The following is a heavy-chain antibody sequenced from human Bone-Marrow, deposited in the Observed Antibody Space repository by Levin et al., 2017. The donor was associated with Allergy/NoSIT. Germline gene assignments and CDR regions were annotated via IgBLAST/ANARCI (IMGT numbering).Heavy chain of an antibody. CDR2: IIPIFGTP. J-gene: IGHJ5*02. CDR1: GGTFTSYA. V-gene: IGHV1-69*01. Sequence: KISCKASGGTFTSYAISWVRQAPGQGLEWMGIIPIFGTPNYAQKFQGRVTITADESTGTAHMEMSSLISEDTAVYYCARGIPGYSYIFEPWGKGTLVTVSS. CDR3: ARGIPGYSYIFEP. D-gene: IGHD5-18*01.